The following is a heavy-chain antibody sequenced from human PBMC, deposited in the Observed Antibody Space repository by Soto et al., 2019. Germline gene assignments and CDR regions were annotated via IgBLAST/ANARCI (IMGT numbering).Heavy chain of an antibody. CDR2: INAGNGDT. Sequence: ASVKVSCKTSGYTFSMHAIHWVRQAPGQGLEWMGWINAGNGDTKYSEKFQDRAAITRDAYASAANMEVRSLRSEDTAIYYCARDEGGWNSIEGGFVKFILDYWGQGSVVTVSS. D-gene: IGHD1-7*01. J-gene: IGHJ4*02. CDR3: ARDEGGWNSIEGGFVKFILDY. V-gene: IGHV1-3*01. CDR1: GYTFSMHA.